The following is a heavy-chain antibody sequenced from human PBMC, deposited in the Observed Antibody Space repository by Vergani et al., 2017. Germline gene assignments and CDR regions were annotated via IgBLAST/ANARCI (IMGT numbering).Heavy chain of an antibody. J-gene: IGHJ4*02. D-gene: IGHD3-10*01. Sequence: QVQLQESGPGLVKPSETLSLTCTVSGGSISSYYWSWIRQPPGKGLEWIGYIYYSGSTNYNPSLKSRVTISVDTSKNQFSLKLSSVTAADKAVYYCARDKNGSGSSDWGQGTLVTVSS. CDR3: ARDKNGSGSSD. V-gene: IGHV4-59*01. CDR2: IYYSGST. CDR1: GGSISSYY.